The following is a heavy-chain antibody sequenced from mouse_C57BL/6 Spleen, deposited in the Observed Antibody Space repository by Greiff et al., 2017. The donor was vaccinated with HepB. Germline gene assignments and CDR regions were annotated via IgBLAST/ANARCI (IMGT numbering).Heavy chain of an antibody. Sequence: EVKLMESGPGLVKPSQSLSLTCSVTGYSITSGYYWNWIRQFPGNKLEWMGYISYDGSNNYNPSLKNRISITRDTSKNQFFLKLNSVTTEDTATYYCARVDYYGAMDYWGQGTSVTVSS. CDR2: ISYDGSN. D-gene: IGHD1-1*01. J-gene: IGHJ4*01. CDR1: GYSITSGYY. V-gene: IGHV3-6*01. CDR3: ARVDYYGAMDY.